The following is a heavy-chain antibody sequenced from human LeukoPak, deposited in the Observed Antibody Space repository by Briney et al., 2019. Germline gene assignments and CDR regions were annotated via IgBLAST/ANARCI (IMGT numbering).Heavy chain of an antibody. CDR2: INTNTGNP. J-gene: IGHJ4*02. CDR3: ARDFTMVRGASLGY. D-gene: IGHD3-10*01. Sequence: GASVKVSCKASGYTFTSYAMNWVRQAPGQGLEWMGWINTNTGNPTYAQGFTGRFVSSLDTSVSTAYLQISSLKAEDTAVYYCARDFTMVRGASLGYWGQGTLVTVSS. CDR1: GYTFTSYA. V-gene: IGHV7-4-1*02.